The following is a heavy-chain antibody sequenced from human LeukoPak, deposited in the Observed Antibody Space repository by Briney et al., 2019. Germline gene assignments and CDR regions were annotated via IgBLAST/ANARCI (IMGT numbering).Heavy chain of an antibody. V-gene: IGHV4-59*01. CDR1: GGSISSYY. J-gene: IGHJ6*03. Sequence: SETLTLTCTVSGGSISSYYWSWIRQPPGKGLEWIGYIYYSGSTNYNPSLKSRVTISVDTSKNQFSLKLSSVTAADTAVYYCARAVYVGVVTATLMDVWGKGTTVTVSS. D-gene: IGHD2-21*02. CDR3: ARAVYVGVVTATLMDV. CDR2: IYYSGST.